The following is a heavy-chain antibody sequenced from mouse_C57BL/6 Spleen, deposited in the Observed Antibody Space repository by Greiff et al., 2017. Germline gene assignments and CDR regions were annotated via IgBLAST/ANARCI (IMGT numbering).Heavy chain of an antibody. CDR2: IYPGSGST. D-gene: IGHD1-1*01. CDR3: ARWGPVYYYGSSYWYFDV. J-gene: IGHJ1*03. V-gene: IGHV1-55*01. CDR1: GYTFTSYW. Sequence: QVQLQQPGAELVKPGASVKMSCKASGYTFTSYWITWVKQRPGQGLEWIGDIYPGSGSTNYNEKFKSKATLTVDTSSSTAYMQLSSLRSEDSAVYDCARWGPVYYYGSSYWYFDVWGTGTTVTVSS.